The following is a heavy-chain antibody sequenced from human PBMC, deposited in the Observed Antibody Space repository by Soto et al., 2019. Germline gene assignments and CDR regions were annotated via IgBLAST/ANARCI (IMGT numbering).Heavy chain of an antibody. CDR3: TTDGHRSGYYSLYYYGMDV. CDR2: IKSKTDGGTT. Sequence: GGSLRLSCAASGFTFSNAWINWVRQAPGKGLEWVGRIKSKTDGGTTDYAAPVKGRFTISRDDSKNTLYLQMNSLKTEDTAVYYCTTDGHRSGYYSLYYYGMDVWGQGTTVTVSS. V-gene: IGHV3-15*07. CDR1: GFTFSNAW. J-gene: IGHJ6*02. D-gene: IGHD3-22*01.